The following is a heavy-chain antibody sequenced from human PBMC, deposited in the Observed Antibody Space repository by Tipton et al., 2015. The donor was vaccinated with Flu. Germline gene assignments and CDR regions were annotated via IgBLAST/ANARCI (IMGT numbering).Heavy chain of an antibody. V-gene: IGHV4-39*07. CDR1: GGSINIIYY. J-gene: IGHJ4*02. Sequence: TLSLTCTVSGGSINIIYYWGWIRQPPGKGLELIGRMYHNGPTYYNPSLKSRVTTSIDTSKNQFSLKLDSVTAAGTAVYYCARGTAQYSSSWYYWGQGTLVTVSS. D-gene: IGHD6-13*01. CDR2: MYHNGPT. CDR3: ARGTAQYSSSWYY.